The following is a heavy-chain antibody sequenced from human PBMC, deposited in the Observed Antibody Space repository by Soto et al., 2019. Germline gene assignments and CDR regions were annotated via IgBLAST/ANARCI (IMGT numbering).Heavy chain of an antibody. J-gene: IGHJ4*02. CDR2: IVVGSGNT. V-gene: IGHV1-58*01. CDR1: GFTFSTSA. CDR3: AAGALWDFDY. D-gene: IGHD1-26*01. Sequence: SVKVSCKASGFTFSTSAVQRVRQARGQRLEWIGWIVVGSGNTNYAQKFQERVTITRDMSTSTAYMELGSLRSEDTAVYYCAAGALWDFDYWGQGTLVTVSS.